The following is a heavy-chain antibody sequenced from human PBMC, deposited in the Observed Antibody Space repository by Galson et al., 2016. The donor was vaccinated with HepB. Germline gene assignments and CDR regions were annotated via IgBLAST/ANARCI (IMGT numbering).Heavy chain of an antibody. J-gene: IGHJ4*02. CDR1: GLTFSDSY. V-gene: IGHV3-11*01. CDR2: ISSASATI. CDR3: AKDQKPRGFDY. Sequence: SLRLSCAASGLTFSDSYMSWIRQPPGRGLEWVAYISSASATISYADSVRGRFTISRDNRRRLLFWAMNSLRAEDTALYYCAKDQKPRGFDYWGQGTLVPVSS. D-gene: IGHD2-15*01.